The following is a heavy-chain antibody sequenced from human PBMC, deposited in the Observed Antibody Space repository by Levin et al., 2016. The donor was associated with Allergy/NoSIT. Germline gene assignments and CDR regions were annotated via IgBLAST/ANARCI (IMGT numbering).Heavy chain of an antibody. D-gene: IGHD3-10*01. CDR3: ARERGQISFGDLLVPRAFDL. V-gene: IGHV3-48*01. J-gene: IGHJ3*01. CDR2: ISTGSSLI. Sequence: WIRQPPGKGLEWISYISTGSSLIYYADSVEGRFAISRDNAKNSLSLQMNSLRSEDTAVYFCARERGQISFGDLLVPRAFDLWGRGTLVTVSS.